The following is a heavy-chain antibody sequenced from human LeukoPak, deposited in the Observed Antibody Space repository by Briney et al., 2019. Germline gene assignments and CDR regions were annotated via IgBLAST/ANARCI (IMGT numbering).Heavy chain of an antibody. D-gene: IGHD4-17*01. CDR3: AKDPSVYYGDYIIR. J-gene: IGHJ4*01. CDR2: ISDSGNT. Sequence: GGSLILSCAAPGFTLSSEAIGSVRQAPGRGLEWVSAISDSGNTYHADSVKGRFTISRDNSKNTLYLQINSLRAEDTAVYYCAKDPSVYYGDYIIRWGQGTLVIVSS. V-gene: IGHV3-23*01. CDR1: GFTLSSEA.